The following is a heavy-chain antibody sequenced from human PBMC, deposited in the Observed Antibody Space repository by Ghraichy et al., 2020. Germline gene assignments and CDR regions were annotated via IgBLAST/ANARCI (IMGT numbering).Heavy chain of an antibody. Sequence: LSLTCTVSGGSVSSGSYYWSWIRQPPGKGLEWIGYIYYSGSTNYNPSLKSRVTISVDTSKNQFSLKLSSVTAADTAVYYCAREYAGYSSGWYGGYYFDYWGQGTLVTVSS. J-gene: IGHJ4*02. CDR1: GGSVSSGSYY. CDR2: IYYSGST. CDR3: AREYAGYSSGWYGGYYFDY. V-gene: IGHV4-61*01. D-gene: IGHD6-19*01.